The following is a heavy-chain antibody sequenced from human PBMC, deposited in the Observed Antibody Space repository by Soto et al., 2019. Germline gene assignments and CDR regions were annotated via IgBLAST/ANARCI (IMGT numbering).Heavy chain of an antibody. CDR1: GGSISSSSYY. V-gene: IGHV4-39*01. CDR2: IYYSGST. Sequence: ASETLSLTCTVSGGSISSSSYYWGWIRQPPGKGLEWIGSIYYSGSTYYNPSLKSRVTISVDTSKNQFSLKLSSVTAADTAVYYCARQGDDYYYGMDVWGQGTTVTVSS. CDR3: ARQGDDYYYGMDV. J-gene: IGHJ6*02.